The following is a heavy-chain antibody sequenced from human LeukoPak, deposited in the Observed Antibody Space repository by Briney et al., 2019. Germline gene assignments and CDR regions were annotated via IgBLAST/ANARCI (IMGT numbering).Heavy chain of an antibody. J-gene: IGHJ6*03. D-gene: IGHD2-15*01. V-gene: IGHV4-34*01. CDR2: INHSGST. CDR1: GGSFSGYY. CDR3: ARGDRYCSGGSCYLAYYYYYMDV. Sequence: SETLSLNCAVYGGSFSGYYWSWIRQPPGKGLEWTGEINHSGSTNYNPPLKNRVTISVDTSKTQFSLKLSSVTAADTAVYYCARGDRYCSGGSCYLAYYYYYMDVWGKGTTVTVFS.